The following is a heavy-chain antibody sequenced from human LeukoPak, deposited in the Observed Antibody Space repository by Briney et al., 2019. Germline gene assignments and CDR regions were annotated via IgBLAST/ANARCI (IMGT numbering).Heavy chain of an antibody. J-gene: IGHJ3*02. CDR2: INPNSGGT. Sequence: GASVKVSCKASGYTFTGYYMHWVRQAPGQGLEWMGWINPNSGGTNYAQKFQGRVTMTRDTSISTAYMELSRLRSDDTAVYYCARDRYYDSSGSPAFDIWGQGTMVTVSS. CDR1: GYTFTGYY. CDR3: ARDRYYDSSGSPAFDI. D-gene: IGHD3-22*01. V-gene: IGHV1-2*02.